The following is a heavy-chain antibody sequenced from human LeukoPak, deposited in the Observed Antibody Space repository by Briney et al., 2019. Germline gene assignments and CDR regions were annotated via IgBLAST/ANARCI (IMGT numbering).Heavy chain of an antibody. J-gene: IGHJ4*02. CDR1: GGSFSGYY. V-gene: IGHV4-34*01. Sequence: SETLSVTCAVSGGSFSGYYWSWIRQPPGKGVEWIGEINHSGSTNYNPPLKRRVTLSVDTSMNKSSLKLSSMTAAARAGYYFAGGLPKPSVTPYFDYWGQGTLVTVSS. CDR2: INHSGST. CDR3: AGGLPKPSVTPYFDY.